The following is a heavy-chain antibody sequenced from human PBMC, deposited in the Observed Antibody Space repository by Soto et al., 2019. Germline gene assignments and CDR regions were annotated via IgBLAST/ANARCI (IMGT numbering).Heavy chain of an antibody. D-gene: IGHD1-26*01. CDR3: ARDMHAGFTHYFDP. J-gene: IGHJ5*02. CDR2: IYNSVTF. CDR1: GASVSSGSFY. Sequence: PSETLSLTCTVSGASVSSGSFYCRWIRQPPGKGLEWIGFIYNSVTFNYNSSLKSRVTISVDTSNHQFSLKLRSVTAADTAVYFCARDMHAGFTHYFDPWGQGTLVTVSS. V-gene: IGHV4-61*01.